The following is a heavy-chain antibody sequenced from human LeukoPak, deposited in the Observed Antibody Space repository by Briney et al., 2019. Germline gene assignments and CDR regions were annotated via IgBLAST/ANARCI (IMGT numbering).Heavy chain of an antibody. Sequence: GGSLRLSCAGTGFTFNNYAMHWVRQAPGEGLEWVAVIPRDGTDQFYADSVKGRLTISRDNSQSTLYLYMNSLTTEDTALYYCARAVPAPGTPENAFDIWGQGTVVTVSS. CDR3: ARAVPAPGTPENAFDI. CDR1: GFTFNNYA. J-gene: IGHJ3*02. D-gene: IGHD6-13*01. V-gene: IGHV3-30*04. CDR2: IPRDGTDQ.